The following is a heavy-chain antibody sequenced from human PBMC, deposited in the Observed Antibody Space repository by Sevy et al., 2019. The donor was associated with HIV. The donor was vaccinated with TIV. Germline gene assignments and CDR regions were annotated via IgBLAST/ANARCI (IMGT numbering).Heavy chain of an antibody. CDR2: MNPNSGNT. CDR3: ARYYYDSSGYYDYSGMDV. D-gene: IGHD3-22*01. CDR1: GYTFTSYD. Sequence: ASVKVSCKASGYTFTSYDINWVRQATGQGLEWMGWMNPNSGNTDYAQKFQGRVTMTRNTSISTAYMELSSLRSEDTAIYYCARYYYDSSGYYDYSGMDVWGQGTTVTVSS. V-gene: IGHV1-8*01. J-gene: IGHJ6*02.